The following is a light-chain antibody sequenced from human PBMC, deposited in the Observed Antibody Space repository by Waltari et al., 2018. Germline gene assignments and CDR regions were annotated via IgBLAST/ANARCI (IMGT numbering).Light chain of an antibody. CDR1: QSVSSY. J-gene: IGKJ1*01. V-gene: IGKV3-11*01. CDR3: QQRSNWPRT. CDR2: SAS. Sequence: EIVLTQSPATLSLSPGERATLSCRASQSVSSYLACDQQMPGQAPRLLIHSASNRATGIPARFSGSGSGTDFTLTISSLEPEDFAVYYCQQRSNWPRTFGQGTKVEIK.